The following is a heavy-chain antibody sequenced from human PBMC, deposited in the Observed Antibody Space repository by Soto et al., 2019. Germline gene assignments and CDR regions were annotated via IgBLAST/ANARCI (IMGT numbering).Heavy chain of an antibody. Sequence: GVSMRLSWGAAECNCSSYAMNWVRQEPGKGLEWVSVISGSDGSTYYADSVKGRFTTSRDNSKNTLNPQMNSLRAEDTAVYYCARRSSSWYFDYWGQGTLVTVSS. CDR1: ECNCSSYA. V-gene: IGHV3-23*01. CDR2: ISGSDGST. D-gene: IGHD6-13*01. J-gene: IGHJ4*02. CDR3: ARRSSSWYFDY.